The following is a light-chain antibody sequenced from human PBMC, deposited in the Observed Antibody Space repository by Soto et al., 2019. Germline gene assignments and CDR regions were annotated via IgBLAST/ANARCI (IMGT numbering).Light chain of an antibody. CDR3: QQRSNWPPII. CDR1: PSVSSY. J-gene: IGKJ5*01. V-gene: IGKV3-11*01. CDR2: YAS. Sequence: EIVLTQSPATLSLSRGERATLSCRASPSVSSYLAWYQQKPGQAPSLLIYYASNSATGIPARFSGSGSGTDFTLTISSLEPEDFEVYYCQQRSNWPPIIFGQGTRLEIK.